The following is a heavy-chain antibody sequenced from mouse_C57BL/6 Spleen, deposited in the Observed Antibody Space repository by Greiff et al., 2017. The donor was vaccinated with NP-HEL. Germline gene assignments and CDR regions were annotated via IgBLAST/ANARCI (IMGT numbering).Heavy chain of an antibody. CDR2: IYPSDSET. V-gene: IGHV1-61*01. J-gene: IGHJ1*03. CDR1: GYTFTSYW. Sequence: QVQLQQPGAELVRPGSSVKLSCKASGYTFTSYWMEWVKQRPGQGLEWIGNIYPSDSETHYNQKFKDKATFTVDKSYSTAYMQLSSLTSEDSAVYYCASRYSKYEYFDVWGKGTTVTVSS. CDR3: ASRYSKYEYFDV. D-gene: IGHD2-5*01.